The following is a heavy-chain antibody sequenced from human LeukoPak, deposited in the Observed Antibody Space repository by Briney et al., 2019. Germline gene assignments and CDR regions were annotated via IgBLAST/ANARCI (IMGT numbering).Heavy chain of an antibody. CDR1: GGTFSSYA. CDR3: ARALVVVAATPEPYYYGMDV. D-gene: IGHD2-15*01. V-gene: IGHV1-69*13. CDR2: IIPIFGTA. J-gene: IGHJ6*04. Sequence: GASMKVSCKASGGTFSSYAISWVRQAPGQGLEWMGGIIPIFGTANYAQKFQGRVTITADESTSTAYMELSSLRSEDTAVYYCARALVVVAATPEPYYYGMDVWGKGTTVTVSS.